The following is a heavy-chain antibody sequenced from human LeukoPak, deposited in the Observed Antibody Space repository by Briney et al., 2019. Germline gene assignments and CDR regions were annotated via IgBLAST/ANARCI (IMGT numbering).Heavy chain of an antibody. Sequence: SETLSLTCDVSGGPFRAFYWSWIRQPPGKGLEWIGEVNHSGGTNYSPSLKSRVTISLDTSKNQFSLKVNSVTAADTAVYYCARERSMVRGMSWFDPWGQGTLVTVSS. CDR2: VNHSGGT. J-gene: IGHJ5*02. D-gene: IGHD3-10*01. V-gene: IGHV4-34*01. CDR1: GGPFRAFY. CDR3: ARERSMVRGMSWFDP.